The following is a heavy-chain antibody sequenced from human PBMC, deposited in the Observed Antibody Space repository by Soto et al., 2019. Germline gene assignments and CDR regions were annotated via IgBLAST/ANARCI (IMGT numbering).Heavy chain of an antibody. CDR2: ISAYNGNT. CDR3: ARGSGYKADYYYGTDV. CDR1: GYTFTSYG. D-gene: IGHD5-12*01. V-gene: IGHV1-18*01. Sequence: ASVKVSCKASGYTFTSYGISWVRQAPGQGLEWMGWISAYNGNTNYAQKLQGRVTMTTDTSTSTADMELRSLRPDDTAVYYGARGSGYKADYYYGTDVWGQGTMVTVTS. J-gene: IGHJ6*02.